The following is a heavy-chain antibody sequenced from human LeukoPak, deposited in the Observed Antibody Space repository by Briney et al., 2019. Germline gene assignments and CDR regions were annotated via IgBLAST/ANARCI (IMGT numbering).Heavy chain of an antibody. Sequence: GGSLRLSCAASGFXFSSYAISWVRQAPGKGLEWVSAISGSGGSTYYADSVKGRFTISRDNSKNTLYLQMNSLRAEDTAVYYCAKWGHYDSLDYWGQGTLVTVSS. J-gene: IGHJ4*02. CDR3: AKWGHYDSLDY. CDR1: GFXFSSYA. D-gene: IGHD3-22*01. V-gene: IGHV3-23*01. CDR2: ISGSGGST.